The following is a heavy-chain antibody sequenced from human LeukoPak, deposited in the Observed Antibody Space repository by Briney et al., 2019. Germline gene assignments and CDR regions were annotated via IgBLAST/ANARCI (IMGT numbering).Heavy chain of an antibody. CDR3: AREGKPPITKYSSPSLDGPDY. D-gene: IGHD6-6*01. Sequence: ASVKVSCKTSGYTFPSYGVSWVRQAPGQGLEWMGWISAYNGNTAYAQRLQGRVTMTTDTSTSTVYMELRSLRSDDTAVYYCAREGKPPITKYSSPSLDGPDYWGQGTLVTVSS. CDR1: GYTFPSYG. J-gene: IGHJ4*02. V-gene: IGHV1-18*01. CDR2: ISAYNGNT.